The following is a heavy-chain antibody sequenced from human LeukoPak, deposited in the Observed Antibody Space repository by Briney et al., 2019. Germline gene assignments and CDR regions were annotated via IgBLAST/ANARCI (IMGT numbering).Heavy chain of an antibody. CDR3: ARVRASGWWYGSGSYPNYFDY. CDR1: GGSFSGYY. V-gene: IGHV4-34*01. D-gene: IGHD3-10*01. J-gene: IGHJ4*02. CDR2: INHSGST. Sequence: KTSETLSLTCAVYGGSFSGYYWSWIRQPPGKGLEWIGEINHSGSTNYNPSLKSRVTISVDTSKNQFSLKLSSVTAADTAVYYCARVRASGWWYGSGSYPNYFDYWGQGTLVTVSS.